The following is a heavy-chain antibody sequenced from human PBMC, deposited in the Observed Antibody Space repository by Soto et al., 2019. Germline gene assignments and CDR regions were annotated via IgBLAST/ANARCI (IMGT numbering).Heavy chain of an antibody. CDR3: ARGDATKIVVTTYYAMDV. CDR2: IIPVFGTA. D-gene: IGHD4-17*01. CDR1: GGSLSNYG. Sequence: QVQLVQSGAEVKKPGSSVKVSCKASGGSLSNYGISWVRQAPGQGLEWMGGIIPVFGTANYAQKFQGRVTITADESTNIVYVDLTSLRSEDTAVYYCARGDATKIVVTTYYAMDVWGQGTTVTVSS. V-gene: IGHV1-69*12. J-gene: IGHJ6*02.